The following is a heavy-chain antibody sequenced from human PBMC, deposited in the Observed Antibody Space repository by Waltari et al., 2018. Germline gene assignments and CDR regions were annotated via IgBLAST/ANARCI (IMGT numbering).Heavy chain of an antibody. V-gene: IGHV3-74*01. D-gene: IGHD1-7*01. CDR2: ISPDEGDI. CDR1: GFTFSNYY. J-gene: IGHJ4*02. Sequence: EVQLVESGGGLVQPGGSLRLSCAASGFTFSNYYMYWVRQAPGRGLVWGSRISPDEGDIGHAGSVKGRFSISRDNARNTLYLQMNSLRAEDTAVYYCVAYNWNYRGHYWGQGTLVTVSS. CDR3: VAYNWNYRGHY.